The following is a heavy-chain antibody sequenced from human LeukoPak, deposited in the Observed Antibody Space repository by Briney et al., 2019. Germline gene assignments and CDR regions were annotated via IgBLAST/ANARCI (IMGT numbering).Heavy chain of an antibody. D-gene: IGHD5-18*01. CDR2: ISAYNGNT. J-gene: IGHJ6*02. V-gene: IGHV1-18*01. Sequence: ASVKVSCKASGGTFSSYGISWVRQAPGQGLEWMGWISAYNGNTNYAQKLQGRVTMTTDASTSTAYMELRSLRSDDTAVYYCARVGYSYGYYYYYGMDVWGQGTTVTVSS. CDR3: ARVGYSYGYYYYYGMDV. CDR1: GGTFSSYG.